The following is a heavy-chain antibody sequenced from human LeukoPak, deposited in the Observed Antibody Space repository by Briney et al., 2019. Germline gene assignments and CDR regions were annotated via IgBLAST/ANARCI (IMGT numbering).Heavy chain of an antibody. CDR3: ARGEPVVVSDGSYYFDY. CDR1: GFTFSSYS. CDR2: ISSSSSTI. Sequence: GGSLRLSCAASGFTFSSYSMNWVRQAPGKGREWVSYISSSSSTIYYADSVKGRFTISRDNAKNSLYLQMNSLRAEDTAVYYCARGEPVVVSDGSYYFDYWGQGTLVTVSS. J-gene: IGHJ4*02. D-gene: IGHD3-22*01. V-gene: IGHV3-48*01.